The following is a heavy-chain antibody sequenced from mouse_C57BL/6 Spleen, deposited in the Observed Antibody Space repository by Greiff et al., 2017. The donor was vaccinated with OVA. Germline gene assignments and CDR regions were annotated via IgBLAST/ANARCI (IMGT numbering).Heavy chain of an antibody. J-gene: IGHJ4*01. CDR1: GYTFTDYY. CDR2: IYPGSGNT. CDR3: AEGSYDAIDY. Sequence: QVQLQQSGAELVRPGASVKLSCKASGYTFTDYYINWVKQRPGQGLEWIARIYPGSGNTSYNEKFQGKATLTAEKSSSTAYMQLSSLTSEDAAVYFCAEGSYDAIDYWGQGTSDTVSS. V-gene: IGHV1-76*01.